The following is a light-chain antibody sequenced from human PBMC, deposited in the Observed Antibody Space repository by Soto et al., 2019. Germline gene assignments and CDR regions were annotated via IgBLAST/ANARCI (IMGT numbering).Light chain of an antibody. Sequence: DVQLTQSPSFLAASVGDRLTITCRASQDIKRFLTWYQQKQGKAPKLLIYTISTLQSGVPSRFSGSGSGTEFTLTISSLQPGDWATYYCQQVNTYPVTFGGGTKVEL. CDR1: QDIKRF. CDR2: TIS. V-gene: IGKV1-9*01. J-gene: IGKJ4*01. CDR3: QQVNTYPVT.